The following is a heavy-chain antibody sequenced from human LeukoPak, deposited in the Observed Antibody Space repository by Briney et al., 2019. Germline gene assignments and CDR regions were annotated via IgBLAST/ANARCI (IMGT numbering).Heavy chain of an antibody. D-gene: IGHD3-10*01. CDR3: ANGESPDY. CDR2: INAGGTNT. CDR1: GFNFSTYA. V-gene: IGHV3-23*01. Sequence: GGSLRFSCTASGFNFSTYAMTWVRQPPGKGLQWVSTINAGGTNTKYADSVKGRFTISRDSSKSTLYLQMNSLRVEDTAVYYCANGESPDYWGQGTLVTVSS. J-gene: IGHJ4*02.